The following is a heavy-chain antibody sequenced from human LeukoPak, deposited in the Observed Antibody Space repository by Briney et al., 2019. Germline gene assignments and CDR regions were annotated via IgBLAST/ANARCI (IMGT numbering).Heavy chain of an antibody. CDR3: ARDRLGARTDY. Sequence: GGSLRLSCAASGFTFSSYSMNWVRQAPGKGLEWVSSISSSSGYIYYADSVKGRFTISRDNAKNSLYLQMNSLRAEDTAVYYCARDRLGARTDYWGQGTLVTVSS. D-gene: IGHD1-26*01. CDR2: ISSSSGYI. J-gene: IGHJ4*02. V-gene: IGHV3-21*01. CDR1: GFTFSSYS.